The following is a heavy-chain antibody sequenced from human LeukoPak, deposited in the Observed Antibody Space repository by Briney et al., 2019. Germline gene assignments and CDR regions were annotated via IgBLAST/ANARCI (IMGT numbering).Heavy chain of an antibody. D-gene: IGHD2-2*01. J-gene: IGHJ5*02. CDR2: ISTSSRYI. CDR1: GFTLRNYD. Sequence: GGSLRLSCAASGFTLRNYDMKWARQAPGKGLEWVSSISTSSRYIYYKDSVRGRFTISRDDAKNSLYLEMNSLRAEDTAVYYCAIADCSSSTCYLRRSWFDPWGQGTLVTVSS. V-gene: IGHV3-21*01. CDR3: AIADCSSSTCYLRRSWFDP.